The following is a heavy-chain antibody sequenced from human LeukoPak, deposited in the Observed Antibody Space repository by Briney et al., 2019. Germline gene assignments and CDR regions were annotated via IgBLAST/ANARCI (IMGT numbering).Heavy chain of an antibody. V-gene: IGHV3-30-3*01. Sequence: GRSLRLSCAASGFTFSSYAMHWVRQAPGKGLEWVAVISYDGSNKYYADSVKGRFTISRDNSKNTLYLQMNSLRAEDTAVYYCARAKYDFWSGYYTGNGSYWGQGTLVTVSS. CDR2: ISYDGSNK. CDR3: ARAKYDFWSGYYTGNGSY. CDR1: GFTFSSYA. J-gene: IGHJ4*02. D-gene: IGHD3-3*01.